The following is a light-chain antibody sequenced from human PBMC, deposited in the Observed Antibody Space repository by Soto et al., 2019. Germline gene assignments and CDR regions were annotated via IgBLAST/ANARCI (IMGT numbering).Light chain of an antibody. Sequence: QSALTQPASVSGSPGQTITFACTGTSSDVGTYNLVSWYQQHPGKAPKLMIYESDKRPSGVSNRFSGSKSGNTASLTISGLQAEDEADYYCCSFADTSYVFATGTKVIV. CDR1: SSDVGTYNL. CDR3: CSFADTSYV. CDR2: ESD. V-gene: IGLV2-23*01. J-gene: IGLJ1*01.